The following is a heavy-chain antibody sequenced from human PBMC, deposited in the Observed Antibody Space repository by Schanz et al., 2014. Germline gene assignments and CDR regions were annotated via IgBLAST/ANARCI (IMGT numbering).Heavy chain of an antibody. CDR3: ARDRRFFDRDDLYYFDS. CDR1: GGTLDTYK. D-gene: IGHD3-3*01. J-gene: IGHJ4*02. Sequence: QDQLLQSGAAVKKPGSSVRVSCKASGGTLDTYKIAWVRQVPGQGLEWMGWISAYNGSTKYPQKLQGRVTMTTDTSTSTVYMELRSLRSDDTAVYYCARDRRFFDRDDLYYFDSWGQGTLVTVSS. V-gene: IGHV1-18*01. CDR2: ISAYNGST.